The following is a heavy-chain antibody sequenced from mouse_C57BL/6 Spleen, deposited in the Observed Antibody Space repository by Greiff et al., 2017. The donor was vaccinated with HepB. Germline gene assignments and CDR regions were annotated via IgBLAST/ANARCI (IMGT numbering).Heavy chain of an antibody. CDR3: ARWLLQSYYYAMDY. CDR2: IDPEDGET. Sequence: VHVKQSGAELVKPGASVKLSCTASGFNIKDYYMHWVKQRTEQGLEWIGRIDPEDGETKYAPKFQGKATITADTSSNTAYLQLSSLTSEDTAVYYCARWLLQSYYYAMDYWGQGTSVTVSS. D-gene: IGHD2-3*01. CDR1: GFNIKDYY. V-gene: IGHV14-2*01. J-gene: IGHJ4*01.